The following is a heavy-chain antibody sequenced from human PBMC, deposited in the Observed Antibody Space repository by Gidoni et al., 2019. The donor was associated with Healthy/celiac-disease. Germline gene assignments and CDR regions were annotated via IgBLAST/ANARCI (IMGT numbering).Heavy chain of an antibody. CDR2: INHSGST. Sequence: QVQLQQWGAGLLKPSETLSLTCAVYGGSFSSYYWSWIRQPPGHGREWIGGINHSGSTNYNPSLKSLFTISVDTSKNQFSLKLSSVTAADTAVYYCARGRFRGSPIYTLVPGWFDPWGQGTLVTVSS. CDR1: GGSFSSYY. CDR3: ARGRFRGSPIYTLVPGWFDP. J-gene: IGHJ5*02. V-gene: IGHV4-34*01. D-gene: IGHD2-2*02.